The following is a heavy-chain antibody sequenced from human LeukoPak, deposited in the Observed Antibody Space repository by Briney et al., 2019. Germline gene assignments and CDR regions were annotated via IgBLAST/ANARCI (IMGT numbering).Heavy chain of an antibody. CDR1: GGSISSSSYY. D-gene: IGHD2-2*01. V-gene: IGHV4-39*07. J-gene: IGHJ5*02. CDR3: ARIRYCSSTSCYAGVHWFDP. Sequence: SATLSLTCTVSGGSISSSSYYWGWIRQPPGKGPERFGRIDYSGTTYYNPTPKSRVTISVDTSKNKCSLKLSSVTAADTAVYYCARIRYCSSTSCYAGVHWFDPWGQGTLVTVSS. CDR2: IDYSGTT.